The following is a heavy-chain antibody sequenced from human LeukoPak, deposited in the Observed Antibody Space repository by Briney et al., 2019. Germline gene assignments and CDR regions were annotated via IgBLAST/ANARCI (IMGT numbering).Heavy chain of an antibody. CDR1: GGSISNDY. D-gene: IGHD3-10*01. CDR3: ARTLVRGVLRGWFDP. V-gene: IGHV4-4*09. CDR2: IYSSGST. Sequence: SETLSLTCTVSGGSISNDYWSWIRQPPGKGLEWMGYIYSSGSTFYNPYFQSRLTISVDTSRNQFSLKLRSVIDADTAVYSCARTLVRGVLRGWFDPWGQGTLVIVSS. J-gene: IGHJ5*02.